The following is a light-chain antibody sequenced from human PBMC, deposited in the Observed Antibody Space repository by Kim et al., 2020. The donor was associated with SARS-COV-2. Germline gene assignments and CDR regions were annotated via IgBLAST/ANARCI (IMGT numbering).Light chain of an antibody. Sequence: GESATLSCRASRSVSNSRLAWYQQKPGQAPRLLIYDASSRATGITDRFSGSGSGTDFTLTISRLEPEDFAVYYCQQYGASSLTFGGGTKVDIK. CDR2: DAS. J-gene: IGKJ4*01. V-gene: IGKV3-20*01. CDR3: QQYGASSLT. CDR1: RSVSNSR.